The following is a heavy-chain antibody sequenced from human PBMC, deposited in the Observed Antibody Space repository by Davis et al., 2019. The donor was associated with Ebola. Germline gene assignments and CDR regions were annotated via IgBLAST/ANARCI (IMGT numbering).Heavy chain of an antibody. V-gene: IGHV3-23*01. CDR2: ISGSGGST. Sequence: GGSLRLSCAASGFSVRSSYAMSWARQAPGKGLEWVSAISGSGGSTYYAHSVKGRFTISRDNSKNTLDLQMNSLRAEDPAVYYCAKDMVPRPGIAAAGSFDYWGQGTLVTVSS. CDR3: AKDMVPRPGIAAAGSFDY. CDR1: GFSVRSSYA. J-gene: IGHJ4*02. D-gene: IGHD6-13*01.